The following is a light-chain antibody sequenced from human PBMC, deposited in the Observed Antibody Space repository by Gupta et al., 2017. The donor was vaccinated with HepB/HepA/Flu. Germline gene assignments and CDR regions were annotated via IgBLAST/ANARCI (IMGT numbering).Light chain of an antibody. Sequence: QSAPIQPASVSGSPGPSITISCTGTTRDVGGYNHVCLYHQYSGKAPNQIIDYVYYRPSGISNRFSGSKSGNTASLNITGLQSEDEADDYCSSYTTASAVWVFGGGTKLTVL. CDR2: YVY. CDR1: TRDVGGYNH. CDR3: SSYTTASAVWV. J-gene: IGLJ3*02. V-gene: IGLV2-14*01.